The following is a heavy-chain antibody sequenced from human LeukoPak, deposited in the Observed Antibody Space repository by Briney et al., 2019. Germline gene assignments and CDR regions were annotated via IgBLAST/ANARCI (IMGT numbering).Heavy chain of an antibody. CDR2: IYYSGST. V-gene: IGHV4-39*06. D-gene: IGHD6-19*01. J-gene: IGHJ4*02. Sequence: WETLSLTCSVSGGSISSSSYYWGWIRQPPGKGLEWIGSIYYSGSTYYNPSLKSRVTISVDTSENQFPLKLSSVTAADTAVYYCARERIAVAGTPPFDYWGQGTLVTVSS. CDR3: ARERIAVAGTPPFDY. CDR1: GGSISSSSYY.